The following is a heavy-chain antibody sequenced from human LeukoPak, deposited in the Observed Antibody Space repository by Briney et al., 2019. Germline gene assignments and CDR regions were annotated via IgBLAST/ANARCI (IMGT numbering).Heavy chain of an antibody. J-gene: IGHJ5*02. D-gene: IGHD3-3*01. CDR2: INHSGST. Sequence: SETLSLTCAVSGAFITIPDYYWSWIRQPPGKGLEWIGEINHSGSTNYNPSLKSRVTISVDTSKNQFSLKLSSVTAADTAVYYCARVARDYDFWSGYSSTNWFDPWGQGTLATVSS. CDR1: GAFITIPDYY. CDR3: ARVARDYDFWSGYSSTNWFDP. V-gene: IGHV4-34*01.